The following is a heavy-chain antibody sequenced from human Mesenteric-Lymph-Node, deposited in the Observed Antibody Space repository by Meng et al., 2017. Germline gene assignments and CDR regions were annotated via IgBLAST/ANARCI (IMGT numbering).Heavy chain of an antibody. CDR3: ARDLARYCSGGSCYTGGDY. CDR2: INAGNGNT. Sequence: ASAKVSCKASGYTFTSYAMHWVRQAPGQRLEWMGWINAGNGNTKYSQKFQGRVTITRDTYASKAYMELSSLRSEDTAVYYCARDLARYCSGGSCYTGGDYWGQGTLVTVSS. V-gene: IGHV1-3*01. CDR1: GYTFTSYA. D-gene: IGHD2-15*01. J-gene: IGHJ4*02.